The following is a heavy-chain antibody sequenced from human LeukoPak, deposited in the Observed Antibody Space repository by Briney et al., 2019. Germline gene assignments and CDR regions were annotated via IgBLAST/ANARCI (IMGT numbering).Heavy chain of an antibody. V-gene: IGHV4-34*01. CDR1: GGSFSGYY. CDR2: INHSGST. J-gene: IGHJ4*02. D-gene: IGHD6-13*01. CDR3: ATRIAAAGPFDY. Sequence: SETLSLTCAVYGGSFSGYYWSWIRQPPGKGLEWIGEINHSGSTNYNPSLKSRVTISVDTSKNQLSLKLSSVTAADTAVYYCATRIAAAGPFDYWGQGTLVTVSS.